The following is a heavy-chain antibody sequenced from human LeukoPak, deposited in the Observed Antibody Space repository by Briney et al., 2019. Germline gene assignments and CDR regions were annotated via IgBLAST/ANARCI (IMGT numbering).Heavy chain of an antibody. J-gene: IGHJ6*03. D-gene: IGHD2-2*01. CDR2: IIPIFGTA. CDR3: ATGVVVVPAARRHYYMDV. V-gene: IGHV1-69*06. Sequence: GASVKVSCKASGYTFTSYYMHWVRQAPGQGLEWMGGIIPIFGTANYAQKFQGRVTITADKSTSTAYMGLSSLRSEDTAVYYCATGVVVVPAARRHYYMDVWGKGTTVTISS. CDR1: GYTFTSYY.